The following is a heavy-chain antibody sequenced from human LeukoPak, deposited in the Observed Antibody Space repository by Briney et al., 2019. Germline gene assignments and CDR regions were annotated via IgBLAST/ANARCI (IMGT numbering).Heavy chain of an antibody. J-gene: IGHJ6*04. D-gene: IGHD3-10*02. CDR1: GFTFSSFS. CDR3: AELGITMIGGV. CDR2: ISSSSSTI. V-gene: IGHV3-48*04. Sequence: GGSLRLSCAASGFTFSSFSMNWVRQAPGKGLEWISYISSSSSTIYYADSVKGRFTISRDNAKNSLYLQMNSLRAEDTAVYYCAELGITMIGGVWGKGTTVTISS.